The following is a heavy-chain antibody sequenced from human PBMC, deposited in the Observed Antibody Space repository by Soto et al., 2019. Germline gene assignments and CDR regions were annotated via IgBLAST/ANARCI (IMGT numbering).Heavy chain of an antibody. Sequence: PGGSLRLSCAASGFTFSSYWMSWVRQAPGKGLEWVANIKQDGSEKYYVDSVKGRFTISRDNAKNSLYLQMNSLRAEDTAVYYCARQLEPNYYYYYGMDVWGQGTTVTVSS. J-gene: IGHJ6*02. V-gene: IGHV3-7*01. CDR1: GFTFSSYW. CDR2: IKQDGSEK. CDR3: ARQLEPNYYYYYGMDV. D-gene: IGHD1-1*01.